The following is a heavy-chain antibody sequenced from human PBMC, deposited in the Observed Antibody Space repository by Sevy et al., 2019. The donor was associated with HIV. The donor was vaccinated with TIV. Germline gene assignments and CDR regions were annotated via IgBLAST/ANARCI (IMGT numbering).Heavy chain of an antibody. J-gene: IGHJ4*02. CDR3: AGENAWGRGYS. Sequence: SETLSLTCTVSGGSITSLYWNWIRQPPGKGLEWIANIYYNGHINYNPSLKSRLNFSLDTSKNQFSLVLSSVTAADTAMYYCAGENAWGRGYSWGQGTLVTVSS. V-gene: IGHV4-59*08. D-gene: IGHD1-26*01. CDR2: IYYNGHI. CDR1: GGSITSLY.